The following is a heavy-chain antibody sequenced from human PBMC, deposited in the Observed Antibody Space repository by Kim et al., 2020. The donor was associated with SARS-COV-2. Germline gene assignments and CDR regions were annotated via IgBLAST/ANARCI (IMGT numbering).Heavy chain of an antibody. CDR1: GFTFSSYS. D-gene: IGHD6-13*01. Sequence: GGSLRLSCAASGFTFSSYSMNWVRQAPGKGLEWVSSISSSSSYIYYADSVKGRFTISRDNAKNSLYLQMNSLRTEDTAVYYCARDKDPMFAPGYRSSWYGAEWLDAWGQRTLVTLSS. V-gene: IGHV3-21*01. CDR2: ISSSSSYI. J-gene: IGHJ5*02. CDR3: ARDKDPMFAPGYRSSWYGAEWLDA.